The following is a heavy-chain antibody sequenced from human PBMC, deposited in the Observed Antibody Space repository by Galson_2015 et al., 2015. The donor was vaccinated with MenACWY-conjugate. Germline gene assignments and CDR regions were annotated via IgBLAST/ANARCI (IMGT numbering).Heavy chain of an antibody. CDR1: GFTFSSYA. D-gene: IGHD3-10*01. CDR2: ISGSGGST. V-gene: IGHV3-23*01. J-gene: IGHJ4*02. CDR3: AKVRSYGSGSYHFDY. Sequence: SLRLSCAASGFTFSSYAMSWVRQAPGKGLEWVSAISGSGGSTYYADSVKGRFTISRDNSKNTLYLQMNSLRAGDTAVYYCAKVRSYGSGSYHFDYWGQGTLVTVSS.